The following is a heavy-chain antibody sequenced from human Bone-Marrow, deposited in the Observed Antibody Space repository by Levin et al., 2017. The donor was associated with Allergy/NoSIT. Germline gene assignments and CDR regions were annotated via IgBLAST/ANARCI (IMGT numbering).Heavy chain of an antibody. CDR3: AREYATGSAGVYFDY. V-gene: IGHV4-59*02. Sequence: SQTLSLTCAVSGGSVTSYYWSWIRQPPGKGLEWIAYIYHTGSTTYNPSLKSRVTMSVDMSKNQFSLRLSSVTAADTAVYYCAREYATGSAGVYFDYWSQGTLVTVSS. D-gene: IGHD3-9*01. CDR1: GGSVTSYY. J-gene: IGHJ4*02. CDR2: IYHTGST.